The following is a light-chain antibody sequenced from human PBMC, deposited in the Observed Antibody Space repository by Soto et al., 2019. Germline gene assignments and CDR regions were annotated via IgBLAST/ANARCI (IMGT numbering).Light chain of an antibody. CDR2: DVN. V-gene: IGLV2-11*01. CDR3: GSYGGSYNLV. CDR1: RSDVGGYHY. Sequence: QSVLTQPRSVSGSPGQSVSISCTGTRSDVGGYHYVSWYQHRPGKAPELIIHDVNKRPSGVPDRFSGSKSGNTASLTISGLQAEDEAEYYCGSYGGSYNLVFGGGTKVTVL. J-gene: IGLJ3*02.